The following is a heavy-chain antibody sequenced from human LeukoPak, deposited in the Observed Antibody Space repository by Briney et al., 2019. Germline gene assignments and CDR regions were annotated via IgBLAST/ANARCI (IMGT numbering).Heavy chain of an antibody. CDR3: AELGITMIGGV. Sequence: GGSLRLSCAASGLTFSSYSMNWVRQAPGKGLEWVSSISSSNNYIYYADSVKGRFTISRDNTKNSLYLQMNSLRAEDTAVYYCAELGITMIGGVWGKGTTVTISS. CDR1: GLTFSSYS. CDR2: ISSSNNYI. D-gene: IGHD3-10*02. V-gene: IGHV3-21*01. J-gene: IGHJ6*04.